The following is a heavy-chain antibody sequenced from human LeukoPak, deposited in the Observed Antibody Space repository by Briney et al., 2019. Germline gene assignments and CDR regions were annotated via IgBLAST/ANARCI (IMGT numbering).Heavy chain of an antibody. CDR2: IYYTGNT. D-gene: IGHD3/OR15-3a*01. J-gene: IGHJ4*02. Sequence: SEALSLTCTVSGVSISSSYSYWGWIRQPPGMGLEWIGSIYYTGNTYYNASLKSQVSISIDTSKNQFSLKLTSVTAADTAVYYCARQTGSGLFILPGGQGTLVTVSS. CDR1: GVSISSSYSY. CDR3: ARQTGSGLFILP. V-gene: IGHV4-39*01.